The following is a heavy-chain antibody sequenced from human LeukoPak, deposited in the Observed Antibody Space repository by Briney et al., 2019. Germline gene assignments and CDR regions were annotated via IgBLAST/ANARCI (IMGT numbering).Heavy chain of an antibody. Sequence: ASVKVSCKPSGGTFSSYAISWVRQAPGQGLEWMGGIIPIFGTANYAQKFQGRVTITTDESTSTAYMELSSLRSEDTAVYYCASSPLSYYGSGSYYNVVDYWGQGTLVTVSS. V-gene: IGHV1-69*05. CDR3: ASSPLSYYGSGSYYNVVDY. CDR2: IIPIFGTA. J-gene: IGHJ4*02. CDR1: GGTFSSYA. D-gene: IGHD3-10*01.